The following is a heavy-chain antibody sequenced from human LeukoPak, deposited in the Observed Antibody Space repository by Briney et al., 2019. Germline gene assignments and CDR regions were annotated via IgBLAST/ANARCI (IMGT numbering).Heavy chain of an antibody. V-gene: IGHV3-48*03. CDR1: GFTFSSYE. CDR3: ARVFVGENFDY. J-gene: IGHJ4*02. D-gene: IGHD1-14*01. CDR2: ISYTGSNK. Sequence: PGRSLRLSCAASGFTFSSYEMNWVRQAPGKGLEWLSYISYTGSNKYYAESVKGRFTISRDNAKNSLYLQMDSLRVEDTAVYFCARVFVGENFDYWGQGTLVTVSS.